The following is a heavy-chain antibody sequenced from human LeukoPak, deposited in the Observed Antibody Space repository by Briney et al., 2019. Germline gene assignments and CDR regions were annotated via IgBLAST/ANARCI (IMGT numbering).Heavy chain of an antibody. V-gene: IGHV4-30-4*01. Sequence: SQTLSLTCTVSGGSISSGDYYWSWIRQPPGKGLEWIGYIYYSGSTYYNPSLKSRVTISVDTSKNQFSLKLSSVTAADTAVYYCARHAYGDYPYSRYGMDVWGQGTTVTVSS. CDR2: IYYSGST. CDR1: GGSISSGDYY. J-gene: IGHJ6*02. CDR3: ARHAYGDYPYSRYGMDV. D-gene: IGHD4-17*01.